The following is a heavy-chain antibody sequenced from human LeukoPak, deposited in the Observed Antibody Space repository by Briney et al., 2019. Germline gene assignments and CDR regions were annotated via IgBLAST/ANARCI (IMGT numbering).Heavy chain of an antibody. CDR1: GFTFSSYG. J-gene: IGHJ4*02. CDR3: AKVRGTHPQYYYDSSGYHWGLFDY. D-gene: IGHD3-22*01. CDR2: ISGSGGST. V-gene: IGHV3-23*01. Sequence: PGGSLRLSCAASGFTFSSYGMSWVRQAPGKGLEWVSAISGSGGSTYYADSVKGRFTISRDNSKNTLYLQMNSLRAEDTAVYYCAKVRGTHPQYYYDSSGYHWGLFDYWGQGTLVTVSS.